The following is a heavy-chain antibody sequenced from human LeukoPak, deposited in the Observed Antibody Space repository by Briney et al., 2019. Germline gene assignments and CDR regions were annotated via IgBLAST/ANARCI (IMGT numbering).Heavy chain of an antibody. D-gene: IGHD3-22*01. CDR2: IKQDGSEK. CDR3: ARATDSSGYYYVNEDYYYYYMDV. Sequence: GGSLRLSCAASGFTFSSYWMSWVRQAPGKGLEWVANIKQDGSEKYYVDSVKGRFTISRDNAKNSLYLQMNSLRAEDTAVYYCARATDSSGYYYVNEDYYYYYMDVWGKGTTVTVSS. V-gene: IGHV3-7*01. CDR1: GFTFSSYW. J-gene: IGHJ6*03.